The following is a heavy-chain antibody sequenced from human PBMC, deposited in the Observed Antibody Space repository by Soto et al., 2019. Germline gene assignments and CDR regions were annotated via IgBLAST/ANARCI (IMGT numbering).Heavy chain of an antibody. CDR1: GGTFSSYA. CDR3: ARRSSMVRGVIRGYYYYYGMDV. Sequence: SVKVSCKASGGTFSSYAISWVRQAPGQGLEWMGGIIPILGTANYAQKFQGRVTITADESTSTAYMELSSLRSEDTAVYYCARRSSMVRGVIRGYYYYYGMDVWGQGTTVTVSS. J-gene: IGHJ6*02. D-gene: IGHD3-10*01. CDR2: IIPILGTA. V-gene: IGHV1-69*13.